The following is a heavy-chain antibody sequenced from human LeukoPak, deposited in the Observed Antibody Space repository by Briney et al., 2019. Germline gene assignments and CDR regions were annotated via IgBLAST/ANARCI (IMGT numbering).Heavy chain of an antibody. Sequence: GRSLRLSCAASGFTFSSCAMHWVRQAPGKGLEWVAVISYDGSNKYYADSVKGRFTISRDNSKNTLYLQMNSLRAEDTAVYYCARSPEVHFDYWGQGTLVTVSS. D-gene: IGHD1-1*01. CDR3: ARSPEVHFDY. V-gene: IGHV3-30*01. CDR1: GFTFSSCA. CDR2: ISYDGSNK. J-gene: IGHJ4*02.